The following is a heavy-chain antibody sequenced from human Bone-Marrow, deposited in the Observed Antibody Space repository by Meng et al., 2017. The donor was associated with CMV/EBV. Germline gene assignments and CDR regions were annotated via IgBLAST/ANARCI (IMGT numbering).Heavy chain of an antibody. V-gene: IGHV1-18*01. D-gene: IGHD3-3*01. CDR2: ISAYNGNT. CDR1: GYTFNSYG. CDR3: AGDLYDFWSGYYIPWRRNYYYYGMDV. Sequence: ASVKVSCKASGYTFNSYGISWVRQAPGQGLEWTGWISAYNGNTNYAQKLQGRVTMTTDTSPSTAYMELRSLRSDDTVVYFCAGDLYDFWSGYYIPWRRNYYYYGMDVWGQGTTVTVSS. J-gene: IGHJ6*02.